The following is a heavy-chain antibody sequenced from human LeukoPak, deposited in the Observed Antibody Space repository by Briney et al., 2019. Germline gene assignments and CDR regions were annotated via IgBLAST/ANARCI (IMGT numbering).Heavy chain of an antibody. V-gene: IGHV4-34*01. Sequence: SETLSLTCAVYGGSFSGYYWSWIRQPPGKGLEWIGGIYYSGSTYYNPSLKSRVTISVDTSKNQFSLKLSSVTAADTAVYYCATTRNYDFWSGLNMDVWGKGTTVTVSS. CDR3: ATTRNYDFWSGLNMDV. CDR2: IYYSGST. J-gene: IGHJ6*03. CDR1: GGSFSGYY. D-gene: IGHD3-3*01.